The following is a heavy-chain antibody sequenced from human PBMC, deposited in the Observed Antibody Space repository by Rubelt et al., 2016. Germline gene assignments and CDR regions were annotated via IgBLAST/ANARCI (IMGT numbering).Heavy chain of an antibody. CDR1: GFTFTSSA. CDR2: IVVGSGNT. V-gene: IGHV1-58*01. J-gene: IGHJ4*02. Sequence: QMQLVQSGPEVKKPGTSVKVSCKASGFTFTSSAVQWVRQARGQRLEWIGWIVVGSGNTNYAQKFQERVTITRDMSTSTAYMGLSSLGSDDTAVYYCAREAVAAGRGYFDYWGQGTLVTVSS. D-gene: IGHD6-13*01. CDR3: AREAVAAGRGYFDY.